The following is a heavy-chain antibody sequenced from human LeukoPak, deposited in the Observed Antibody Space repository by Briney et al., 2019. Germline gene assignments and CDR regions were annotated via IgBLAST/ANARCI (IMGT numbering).Heavy chain of an antibody. CDR3: ARVVVVPAATRYYYGMDV. Sequence: GASVKVSCKASGYTLTGYYMHWVRQAPGQGLEWMGWINPNSGGTNYAQKFQGRVTMTRDTSISTAYMELSRLRSDDTAVYYCARVVVVPAATRYYYGMDVWGQGTTVTVSS. D-gene: IGHD2-2*01. CDR1: GYTLTGYY. J-gene: IGHJ6*02. CDR2: INPNSGGT. V-gene: IGHV1-2*02.